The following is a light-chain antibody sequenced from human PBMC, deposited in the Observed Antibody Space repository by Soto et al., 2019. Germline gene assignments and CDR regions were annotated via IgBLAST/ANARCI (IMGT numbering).Light chain of an antibody. V-gene: IGLV1-47*01. CDR2: RNN. J-gene: IGLJ3*02. Sequence: QSVLTQSSSASGTPRQRVTISCSGSSSNIGTNYVYWYQQLPGTAPKLLIYRNNQRPSGVPDRFSGSKSGTSASLAISGLRSEDEADYYCAAWDDSLSGPVFGGGTKLTVL. CDR3: AAWDDSLSGPV. CDR1: SSNIGTNY.